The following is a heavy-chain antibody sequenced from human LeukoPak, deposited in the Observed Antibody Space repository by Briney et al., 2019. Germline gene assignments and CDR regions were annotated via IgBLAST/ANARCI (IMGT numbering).Heavy chain of an antibody. Sequence: GGSLRLSCAASGFTFSNYSMNWVRQAPGKGLEWVSYISSSSSTIYYADSVKGRFTISRDNAKNSLYLLMNTLRDEDTAVYYCARDLGHYFDYWGQGTLVTVSS. D-gene: IGHD3-16*01. CDR3: ARDLGHYFDY. CDR1: GFTFSNYS. J-gene: IGHJ4*02. V-gene: IGHV3-48*02. CDR2: ISSSSSTI.